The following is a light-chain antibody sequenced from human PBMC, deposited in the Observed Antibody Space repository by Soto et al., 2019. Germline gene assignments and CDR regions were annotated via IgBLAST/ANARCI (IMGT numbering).Light chain of an antibody. Sequence: DIVLTQSPGTLSLSPGDRALLSCGASESVASPYVAWYQQKPGLPPRLLVSATSSRATGIPDRFQGSGSGRDFTLSISRLEPEDSALYFCQQYSNSPITFGQGTRLEIK. CDR2: ATS. J-gene: IGKJ5*01. CDR1: ESVASPY. V-gene: IGKV3-20*01. CDR3: QQYSNSPIT.